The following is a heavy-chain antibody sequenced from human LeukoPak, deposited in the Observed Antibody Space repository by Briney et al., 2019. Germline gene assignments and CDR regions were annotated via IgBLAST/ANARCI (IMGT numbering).Heavy chain of an antibody. Sequence: GGSLRLSCAASGFTFSSYAMTWVRQAPGKGLEWVSSISGSGGSTYYADSVKGRFTISRDNSKNTLYLQMNSLRAEDTAVYYCAISSRPTTVVVDYWGQGTLVTVSS. D-gene: IGHD4-23*01. V-gene: IGHV3-23*01. J-gene: IGHJ4*02. CDR1: GFTFSSYA. CDR2: ISGSGGST. CDR3: AISSRPTTVVVDY.